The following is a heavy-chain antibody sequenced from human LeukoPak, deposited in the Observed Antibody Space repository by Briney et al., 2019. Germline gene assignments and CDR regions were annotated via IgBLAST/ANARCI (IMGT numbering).Heavy chain of an antibody. CDR1: GYTFTSYY. Sequence: ASVKVSCKAPGYTFTSYYMHWVRQAPGQGLEWMGIINPSGGSTSYAQKFQGRVTMTRDMSTSTVYMELSSLRSDDTAVYCCARDRVGATPFDYWGQGTLVTVSS. V-gene: IGHV1-46*01. J-gene: IGHJ4*02. D-gene: IGHD1-26*01. CDR3: ARDRVGATPFDY. CDR2: INPSGGST.